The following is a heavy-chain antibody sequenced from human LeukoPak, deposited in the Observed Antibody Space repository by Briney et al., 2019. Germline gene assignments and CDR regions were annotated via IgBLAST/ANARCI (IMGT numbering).Heavy chain of an antibody. CDR1: GFTFIRYW. CDR3: AHLRGFDAFDI. Sequence: GGSLRLSCAASGFTFIRYWMTWVRQAPGKGLEWVANIKQDGSEKYYVDSVKGRFTISRDNAKNSLYLQMNSLRAEDTAVYFCAHLRGFDAFDIWGQGTMVTVSS. CDR2: IKQDGSEK. V-gene: IGHV3-7*01. J-gene: IGHJ3*02.